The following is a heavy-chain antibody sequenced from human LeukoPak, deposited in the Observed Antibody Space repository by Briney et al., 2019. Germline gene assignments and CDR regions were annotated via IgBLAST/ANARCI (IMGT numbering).Heavy chain of an antibody. Sequence: ASVKVSCKASGYTFTSYDINWVRQAPGQGLEWMGWMNPNSGNTGYAQKFQGRVTMTRNTSISTAYMELSSLRSEDTAVYYCARAPTYYYDSSGYIDWFDPWGQGTLVTVSS. CDR1: GYTFTSYD. J-gene: IGHJ5*02. CDR3: ARAPTYYYDSSGYIDWFDP. D-gene: IGHD3-22*01. V-gene: IGHV1-8*01. CDR2: MNPNSGNT.